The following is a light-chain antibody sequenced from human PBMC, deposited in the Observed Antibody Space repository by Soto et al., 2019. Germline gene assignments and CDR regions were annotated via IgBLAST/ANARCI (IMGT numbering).Light chain of an antibody. V-gene: IGKV3-11*01. CDR1: QSIGGF. Sequence: EDVFTQSPGTLSLSPGERATLFCRASQSIGGFLAWYQQRPGQAPRLLIYEASNRPTGIPARFSGSGSGTDFTLTISSLEPEDFAVYYCQQRSNWPPTWTFGQGTKVDIK. CDR3: QQRSNWPPTWT. CDR2: EAS. J-gene: IGKJ1*01.